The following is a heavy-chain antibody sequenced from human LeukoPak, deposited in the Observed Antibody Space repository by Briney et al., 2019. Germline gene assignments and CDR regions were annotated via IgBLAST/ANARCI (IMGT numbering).Heavy chain of an antibody. J-gene: IGHJ5*02. CDR1: GASIGGSY. V-gene: IGHV4-4*07. CDR2: IYSSGSA. Sequence: SETLSLTCTVSGASIGGSYWCWIRQPAGSGLEWIGRIYSSGSANYNPSLKSRVTMSVDRSKNQFSLKLSSVTAADTAVYYCARRRGWFDPWGQGTLVTVSS. CDR3: ARRRGWFDP. D-gene: IGHD3-10*01.